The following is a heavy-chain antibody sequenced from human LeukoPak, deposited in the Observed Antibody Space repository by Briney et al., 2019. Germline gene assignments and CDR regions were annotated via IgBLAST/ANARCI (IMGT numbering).Heavy chain of an antibody. Sequence: GRSLRLSCAASGFTFSSYAMHWVRQAPGKGLEWVAVISYDGSNKYYADSVKGRFTISRDNSKNTLYLQMNSLRAEDTAAYYCARDRSGSSEYYFDYWGQGTLVTVSS. D-gene: IGHD1-26*01. CDR2: ISYDGSNK. V-gene: IGHV3-30*04. CDR1: GFTFSSYA. J-gene: IGHJ4*02. CDR3: ARDRSGSSEYYFDY.